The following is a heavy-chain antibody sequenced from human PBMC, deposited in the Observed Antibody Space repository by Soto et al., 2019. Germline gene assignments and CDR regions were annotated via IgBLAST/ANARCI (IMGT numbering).Heavy chain of an antibody. Sequence: GGSLRLSCAASGFTVSSNYMSWVRQAPGKGLEWVSVIYSGGSTYYADSVKGRFTISRDNSKNTLYLQMNSLRAEDTAVYYCAQHEYSSSSAIVGWGQGTLVTVSS. CDR1: GFTVSSNY. J-gene: IGHJ4*02. CDR3: AQHEYSSSSAIVG. D-gene: IGHD6-6*01. V-gene: IGHV3-66*01. CDR2: IYSGGST.